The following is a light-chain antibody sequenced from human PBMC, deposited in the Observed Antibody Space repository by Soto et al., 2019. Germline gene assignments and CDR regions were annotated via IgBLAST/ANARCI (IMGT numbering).Light chain of an antibody. V-gene: IGLV2-14*01. CDR3: SSYTSSSTV. Sequence: QSALAQPASVSGSPGQSITISCTGTSSDVGGYNYVSWYQQHPGKATKLMIYEVSNRPSGVSNRFSGSKSGNTASLTISGLQAEDEADYYCSSYTSSSTVFGTGTKVT. CDR2: EVS. J-gene: IGLJ1*01. CDR1: SSDVGGYNY.